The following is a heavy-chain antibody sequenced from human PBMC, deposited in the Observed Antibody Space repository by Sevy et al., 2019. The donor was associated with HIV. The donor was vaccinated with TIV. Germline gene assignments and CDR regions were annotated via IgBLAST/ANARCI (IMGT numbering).Heavy chain of an antibody. D-gene: IGHD3-9*01. CDR1: GFTFSSYS. J-gene: IGHJ4*02. CDR3: ARETAYYDILTGYYRGGAYFDY. V-gene: IGHV3-21*01. Sequence: GGSLRLSCAASGFTFSSYSMNWVRQAPGKGMEWVSSISSSSSYIYYAHSVKGRFTISRDNAKNSLYLQMNSLRAEDTAVYYCARETAYYDILTGYYRGGAYFDYWGQGTLVTVSS. CDR2: ISSSSSYI.